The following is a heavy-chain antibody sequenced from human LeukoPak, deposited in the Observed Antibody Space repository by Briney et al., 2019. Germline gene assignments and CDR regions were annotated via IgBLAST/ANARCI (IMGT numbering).Heavy chain of an antibody. Sequence: PGGSLRLSCAASGFTFSSSAMHWVRQAPGKGLECVAFIQSDGSYKHYSASVKGRFTISRDNSKNTLYLEMNSLRVVDTAVYYCATHCSGTACHRDYWGQGTLVTVSS. CDR2: IQSDGSYK. CDR1: GFTFSSSA. CDR3: ATHCSGTACHRDY. J-gene: IGHJ4*02. V-gene: IGHV3-30*02. D-gene: IGHD2-2*01.